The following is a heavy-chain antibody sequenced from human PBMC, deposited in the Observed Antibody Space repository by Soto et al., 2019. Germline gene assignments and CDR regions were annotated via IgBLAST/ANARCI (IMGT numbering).Heavy chain of an antibody. J-gene: IGHJ4*02. D-gene: IGHD5-12*01. CDR1: GGSLSGYY. CDR2: VKDGGHT. V-gene: IGHV4-34*01. CDR3: ARGQEGVVATH. Sequence: QVQLQQWGAGLLKPSETLSLNCAVTGGSLSGYYWSWIRQAPGKGLEWIGEVKDGGHTNYSPSLRGRVTISSDTSNNQFSLWLNSVTAADTGVYYCARGQEGVVATHWDQGSLVTVSS.